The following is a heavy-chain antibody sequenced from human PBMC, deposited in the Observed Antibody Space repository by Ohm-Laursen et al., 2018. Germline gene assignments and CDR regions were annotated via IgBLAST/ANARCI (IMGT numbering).Heavy chain of an antibody. CDR3: ARAVGKSYGDYTFDY. Sequence: TLSLTCTVSGGSISSSDYYWAWIRQYPGKGLEWIGYIYYSGSTYYNPSLKSRATISVDTSKNQFSLKLSSVTAADTAVYYCARAVGKSYGDYTFDYWGQGTLVTVSS. CDR2: IYYSGST. V-gene: IGHV4-31*03. CDR1: GGSISSSDYY. D-gene: IGHD4-17*01. J-gene: IGHJ4*02.